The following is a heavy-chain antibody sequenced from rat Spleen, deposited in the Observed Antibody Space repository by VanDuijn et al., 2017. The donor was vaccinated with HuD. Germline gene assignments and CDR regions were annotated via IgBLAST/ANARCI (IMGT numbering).Heavy chain of an antibody. CDR1: GFTFSNYD. D-gene: IGHD1-1*01. CDR2: ISPSGGRI. V-gene: IGHV5S23*01. Sequence: EVQLVESDGALVQPGRSLKLSCAASGFTFSNYDMAWVRQAPTKGLEWVASISPSGGRIYYRDSVKGRFTVSRDNAKSTLYLQMDSLRSEDTATYYCARHPDYSNYFDYWGQGVMVTVSS. CDR3: ARHPDYSNYFDY. J-gene: IGHJ2*01.